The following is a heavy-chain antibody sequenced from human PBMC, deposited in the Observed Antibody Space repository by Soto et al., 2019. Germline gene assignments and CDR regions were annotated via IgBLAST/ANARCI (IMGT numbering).Heavy chain of an antibody. D-gene: IGHD5-12*01. V-gene: IGHV4-59*01. CDR2: IYYSGST. CDR3: ARVLDGYSGFPRVDWFDP. CDR1: GGSISRYY. J-gene: IGHJ5*02. Sequence: QVQLQESGPGLVKPSETLSLTCTVSGGSISRYYWSWIRQPPGKGLELIGYIYYSGSTNYNPSLKIRVTITVDTSTNLFFVNLSSGTAADTAVYYCARVLDGYSGFPRVDWFDPWGQGTLVTVSS.